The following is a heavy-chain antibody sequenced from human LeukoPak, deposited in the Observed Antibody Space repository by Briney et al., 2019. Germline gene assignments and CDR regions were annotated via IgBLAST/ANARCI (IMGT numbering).Heavy chain of an antibody. D-gene: IGHD2-21*02. CDR1: VYTFTDYY. J-gene: IGHJ4*02. V-gene: IGHV1-2*02. Sequence: ASVKVSCKASVYTFTDYYMHWVRQAPGQGLEWMGWINPNSGGTNYAQKFQGRVTMTRDTSISTAYMELSRLRSDDTAVYYCARWLAVTDERYYFDYWGQGTLVTVSS. CDR2: INPNSGGT. CDR3: ARWLAVTDERYYFDY.